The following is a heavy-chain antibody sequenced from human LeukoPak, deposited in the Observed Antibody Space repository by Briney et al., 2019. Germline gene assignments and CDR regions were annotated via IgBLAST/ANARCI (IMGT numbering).Heavy chain of an antibody. CDR3: ARDRLMGYCSSTSCSHYYYYYYMDV. J-gene: IGHJ6*03. V-gene: IGHV1-69*01. CDR1: GGTFSSYA. CDR2: IIPIFGTA. D-gene: IGHD2-2*01. Sequence: ASVKVSCKASGGTFSSYAISWVRQAPGQGLEWMGGIIPIFGTANYAQKFQGRVTITADESTSTAYMELSSLRSEDTAVYYCARDRLMGYCSSTSCSHYYYYYYMDVWGKGTTVTVSS.